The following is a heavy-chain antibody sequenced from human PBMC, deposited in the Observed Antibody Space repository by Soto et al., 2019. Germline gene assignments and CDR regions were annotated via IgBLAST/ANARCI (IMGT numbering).Heavy chain of an antibody. D-gene: IGHD3-10*01. V-gene: IGHV4-59*01. CDR1: GDSISIYY. CDR2: MYYSGTT. CDR3: AIRRGGWFDP. Sequence: PSETLSLTCSVSGDSISIYYCSWIRQAPGKGLEWIGYMYYSGTTSYNPSLKSRVTISLDTSKNQFSLNLTSVTAADTAVYYCAIRRGGWFDPWGQGTLVTVSS. J-gene: IGHJ5*02.